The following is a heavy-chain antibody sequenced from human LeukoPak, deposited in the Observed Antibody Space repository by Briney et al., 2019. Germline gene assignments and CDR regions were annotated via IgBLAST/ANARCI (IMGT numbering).Heavy chain of an antibody. D-gene: IGHD3-22*01. Sequence: GGSLRLSCAASGFTFDDYAMHWVRQAPGKGLEWVSGISWNSGSIGYADSVKGRFTISRDNAKNSLYLQMNSLRAEDTALYYCAKDRTYYYDSSGYYLDAFDIWGQGTMVTVSS. J-gene: IGHJ3*02. V-gene: IGHV3-9*01. CDR1: GFTFDDYA. CDR2: ISWNSGSI. CDR3: AKDRTYYYDSSGYYLDAFDI.